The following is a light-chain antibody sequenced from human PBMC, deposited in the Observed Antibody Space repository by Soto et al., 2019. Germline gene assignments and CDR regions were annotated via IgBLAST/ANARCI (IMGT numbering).Light chain of an antibody. CDR3: QQSYSTPYT. Sequence: DIQMTQSPSSLSASVGDRVTITCRASQSISSYLNWYQQKPGKAPKLLIYAASSLQSGVPSRFSGIGSGTDFPLTNSRLQPEDFATYYCQQSYSTPYTFGQGTKLEIK. CDR1: QSISSY. CDR2: AAS. V-gene: IGKV1-39*01. J-gene: IGKJ2*01.